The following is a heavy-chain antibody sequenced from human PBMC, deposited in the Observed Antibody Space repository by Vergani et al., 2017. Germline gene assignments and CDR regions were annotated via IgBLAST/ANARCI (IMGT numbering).Heavy chain of an antibody. Sequence: QAQLVQSGAEVKKPGSSVKVSCKASGGTFSSYTISWVRQAPGQGLEWMGRIIPILGIANYAQKFQGRVTITADKSTSTAYMELSSLRSEDTAVYYCAIDVRDGYNYRSDYWGQGTLVTVSS. V-gene: IGHV1-69*08. CDR2: IIPILGIA. J-gene: IGHJ4*02. CDR3: AIDVRDGYNYRSDY. CDR1: GGTFSSYT. D-gene: IGHD5-24*01.